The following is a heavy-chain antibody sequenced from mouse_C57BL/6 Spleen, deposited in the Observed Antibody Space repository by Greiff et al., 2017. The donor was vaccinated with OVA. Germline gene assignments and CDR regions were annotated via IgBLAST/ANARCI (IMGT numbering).Heavy chain of an antibody. J-gene: IGHJ2*01. V-gene: IGHV1-80*01. Sequence: VVEPGASVKISCTASGYAFSGYWMNWVKQRPGKGLEWIGQIYPGDGDTNYNGKFKGKATLTADKSSSTAYMQLSSLTSEDSAVYFCARSDDGYAYYFDYWGQGTTLTVSS. CDR3: ARSDDGYAYYFDY. D-gene: IGHD2-3*01. CDR2: IYPGDGDT. CDR1: GYAFSGYW.